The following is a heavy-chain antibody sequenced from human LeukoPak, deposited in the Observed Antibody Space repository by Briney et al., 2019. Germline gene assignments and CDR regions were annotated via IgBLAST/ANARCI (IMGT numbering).Heavy chain of an antibody. J-gene: IGHJ3*02. Sequence: KTSGTLSLTCAVYGGSFSGYYWSWIRQPPGKGLEWIGEINHSGSTNYNPSLKSRVTISVDTSKNQFSLKLSSVSAADTAVYYCARVPTTIFDAFDIWGQGTMVTVSS. CDR3: ARVPTTIFDAFDI. D-gene: IGHD3-3*01. CDR1: GGSFSGYY. V-gene: IGHV4-34*01. CDR2: INHSGST.